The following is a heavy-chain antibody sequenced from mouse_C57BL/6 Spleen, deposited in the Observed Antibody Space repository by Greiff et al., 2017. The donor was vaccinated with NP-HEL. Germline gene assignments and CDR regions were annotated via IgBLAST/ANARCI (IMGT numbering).Heavy chain of an antibody. CDR3: ARSGTLWWFDV. J-gene: IGHJ1*03. D-gene: IGHD3-3*01. CDR1: GYTFTSYW. Sequence: QVQLKQSGAELVMPGASVKLSCKASGYTFTSYWMHWVKQRPGQGLEWIGEIDPSDSYTNYNQKFKGKSTLTVDKSSSTAYMQLSSLTSEDSAVYYCARSGTLWWFDVWGTGTTVTVSS. CDR2: IDPSDSYT. V-gene: IGHV1-69*01.